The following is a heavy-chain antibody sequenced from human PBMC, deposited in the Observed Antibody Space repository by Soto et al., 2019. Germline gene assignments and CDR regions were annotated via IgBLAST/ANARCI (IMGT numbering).Heavy chain of an antibody. D-gene: IGHD3-22*01. CDR3: AKVAITYYYDSSGYYYLFFDY. Sequence: EVQLLESAGGLVQPGGSLRLSCAASGFTFSRYAMSWVRQAPGKGLEWVSAISGSGGSTYYADSAKGRFTISRDNSKNTLYLQMNSLRAEDTAVYYCAKVAITYYYDSSGYYYLFFDYWGQGTLVTVSS. CDR1: GFTFSRYA. J-gene: IGHJ4*02. CDR2: ISGSGGST. V-gene: IGHV3-23*01.